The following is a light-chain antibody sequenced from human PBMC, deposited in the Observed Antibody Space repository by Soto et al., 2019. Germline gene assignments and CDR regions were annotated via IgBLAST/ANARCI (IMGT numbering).Light chain of an antibody. CDR1: TGAVTSGHW. J-gene: IGLJ1*01. CDR2: DTD. CDR3: LVIFTGVGEV. Sequence: QAVVTQEPSLTVSPGGTVTLSCDSSTGAVTSGHWPHWFQQKPGQAPRTLIYDTDNKHPWTPARFSGSLLGGKAALTLSGAQPEDEADYYCLVIFTGVGEVFGTGTKLTVL. V-gene: IGLV7-46*01.